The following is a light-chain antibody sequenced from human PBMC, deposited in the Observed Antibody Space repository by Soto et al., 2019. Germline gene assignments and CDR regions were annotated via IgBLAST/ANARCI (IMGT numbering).Light chain of an antibody. CDR2: AAS. V-gene: IGKV1-27*01. CDR1: QGISNY. Sequence: DIQMTQSPSSLSASVGDRVTLTCRASQGISNYLAWYQQKPGKVPKLLIYAASTLQSGVPSWFSGSGSGTDFTLTISSLHHDDVANYYCQKYNCAPYTFGQGTKLEIK. J-gene: IGKJ2*01. CDR3: QKYNCAPYT.